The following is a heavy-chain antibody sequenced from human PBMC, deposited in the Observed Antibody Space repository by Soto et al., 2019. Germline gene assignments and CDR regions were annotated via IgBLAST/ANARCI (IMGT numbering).Heavy chain of an antibody. J-gene: IGHJ6*02. CDR3: AKDRYPAAKHQGPYYYYGMDV. V-gene: IGHV5-51*01. Sequence: PGESLKISCRGSVYTFTDYWIVWVRQMPGKGLEWMGVIYPGDSKTKYSPSFQGQVTLSAAKNSLYLQMDSLRAEDTAVYYCAKDRYPAAKHQGPYYYYGMDVWGQGTTVTVSS. D-gene: IGHD2-2*01. CDR2: IYPGDSKT. CDR1: VYTFTDYW.